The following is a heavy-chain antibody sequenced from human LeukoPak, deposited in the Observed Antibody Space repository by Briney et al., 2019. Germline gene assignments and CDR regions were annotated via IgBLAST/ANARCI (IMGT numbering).Heavy chain of an antibody. Sequence: PGGSLRLSCAASGFTFDDYAMHWVRQAPGKGLEWVSGISWNSGSIGYADSVKGRFTISRDNAKNSLYLQMNSLRAEDTALYYCARGPGADGDYCHVWGQGTTVTVSS. J-gene: IGHJ6*02. CDR1: GFTFDDYA. CDR2: ISWNSGSI. D-gene: IGHD4-17*01. V-gene: IGHV3-9*01. CDR3: ARGPGADGDYCHV.